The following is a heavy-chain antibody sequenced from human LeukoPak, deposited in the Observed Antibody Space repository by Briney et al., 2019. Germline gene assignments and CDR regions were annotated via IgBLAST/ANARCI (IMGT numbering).Heavy chain of an antibody. CDR2: ISSSSNTI. CDR3: ASGATIFGAIVDSFDI. V-gene: IGHV3-48*01. CDR1: GFTFSSYS. J-gene: IGHJ3*02. Sequence: GGSLRLSCAASGFTFSSYSMNWVRQAPGKGLEWVSYISSSSNTIKYADSVKGRFTISRDNAKNSLYLQMNSLGVEDTAVCYCASGATIFGAIVDSFDIWGQGTMVTVSS. D-gene: IGHD3-3*02.